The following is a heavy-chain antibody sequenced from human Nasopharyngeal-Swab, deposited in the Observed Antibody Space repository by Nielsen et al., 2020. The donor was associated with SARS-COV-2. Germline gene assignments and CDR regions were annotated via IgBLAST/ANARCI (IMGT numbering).Heavy chain of an antibody. CDR2: INHSGST. Sequence: SEPLSLPFALYGGSFSGYYWSWIRQPPGKGLEWIGEINHSGSTNYNPSLKSRVTISVDTSKNQFSLKLSSVTAADTAVYYCARVPGFWYFDLWGRGTLVTVSS. CDR3: ARVPGFWYFDL. CDR1: GGSFSGYY. V-gene: IGHV4-34*01. D-gene: IGHD3-10*01. J-gene: IGHJ2*01.